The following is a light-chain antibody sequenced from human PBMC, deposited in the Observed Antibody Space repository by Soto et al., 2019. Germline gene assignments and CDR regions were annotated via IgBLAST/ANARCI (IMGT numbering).Light chain of an antibody. Sequence: EIVFTQSPGTLSLSPGQRGTLSGRAIQRLSASDIAWYQQKPGQAPKFLIYGVSSRATGIPDRFSGSGSGTDFTLTISRLEPEDFAVYHCQQYGSSPLITVGQGTRLEIK. J-gene: IGKJ5*01. CDR2: GVS. CDR1: QRLSASD. V-gene: IGKV3-20*01. CDR3: QQYGSSPLIT.